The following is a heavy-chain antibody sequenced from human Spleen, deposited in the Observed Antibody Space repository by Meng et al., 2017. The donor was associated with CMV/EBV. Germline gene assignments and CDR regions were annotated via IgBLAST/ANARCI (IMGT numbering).Heavy chain of an antibody. D-gene: IGHD3-22*01. Sequence: GESLKISCAASGFTFSNYVMRWVRQAPGKGLEWVAVISYDGSNKYYADSVKGRFTISRDNSTNTLYPQMNSLRAEDTAVYYCARTGLYYDSRVYYFDYWGQGTLVTVSS. V-gene: IGHV3-30-3*01. CDR2: ISYDGSNK. CDR3: ARTGLYYDSRVYYFDY. J-gene: IGHJ4*02. CDR1: GFTFSNYV.